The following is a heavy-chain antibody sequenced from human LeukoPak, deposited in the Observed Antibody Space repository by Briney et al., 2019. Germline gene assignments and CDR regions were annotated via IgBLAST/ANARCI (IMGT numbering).Heavy chain of an antibody. CDR3: ARDGQSYYDFWSGYIQIDY. CDR1: GYSISSGYY. D-gene: IGHD3-3*01. J-gene: IGHJ4*02. Sequence: SETLSLTRTVSGYSISSGYYWGWSRQPPGKGGEWIGSIYHSGSTYYNPSLKSRVTISVATSKNQFSLKLSSVTAADTAVYYCARDGQSYYDFWSGYIQIDYWGQGTLVTVSA. V-gene: IGHV4-38-2*02. CDR2: IYHSGST.